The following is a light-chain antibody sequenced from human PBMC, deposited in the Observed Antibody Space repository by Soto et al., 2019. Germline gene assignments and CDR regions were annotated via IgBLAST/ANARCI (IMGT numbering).Light chain of an antibody. CDR2: GAF. CDR3: QRYGGSLPFT. Sequence: EIVLTQSPGTLSSSPGERATLSCRASQRVSSNYLAWYQQKPGQPPRLLIYGAFTRATGIPGRFSGSGSGTDFTLTISRLEPDDFAVYFCQRYGGSLPFTFGQGTKVEI. J-gene: IGKJ2*01. CDR1: QRVSSNY. V-gene: IGKV3-20*01.